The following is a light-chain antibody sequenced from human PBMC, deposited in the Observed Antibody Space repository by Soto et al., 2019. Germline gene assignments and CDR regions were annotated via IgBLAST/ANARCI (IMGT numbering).Light chain of an antibody. CDR1: QSVSSSY. CDR2: GAS. CDR3: RQYDSSPLT. Sequence: EIVLTQSPGTLSLSPGERATLSCRASQSVSSSYLAGYQQKPGQAPRLLIYGASSMATGIPDRFSGSGSGTDFTLTISRLEPEDFAVYYCRQYDSSPLTFGGGTKVEIK. J-gene: IGKJ4*01. V-gene: IGKV3-20*01.